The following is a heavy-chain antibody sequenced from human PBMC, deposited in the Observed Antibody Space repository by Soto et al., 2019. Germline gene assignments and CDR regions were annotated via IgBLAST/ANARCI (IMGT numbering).Heavy chain of an antibody. J-gene: IGHJ4*02. CDR2: IWYDGSNK. Sequence: QVQLVESGGGVVQPGRSLRLSCAASGFTFSSYGIHWVRQAPGKGLEWVAVIWYDGSNKYYVDSVKGRFTISRDNSKNTLYLQMNSLRAEATAVDYCASGYCSPTYCCSPDYWGQGTLVTVSS. V-gene: IGHV3-33*01. CDR3: ASGYCSPTYCCSPDY. CDR1: GFTFSSYG. D-gene: IGHD2-2*03.